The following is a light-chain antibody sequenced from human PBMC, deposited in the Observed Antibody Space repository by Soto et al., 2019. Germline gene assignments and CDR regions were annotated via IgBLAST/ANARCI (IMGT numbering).Light chain of an antibody. CDR3: MQALQTHRT. J-gene: IGKJ1*01. V-gene: IGKV2-28*01. Sequence: DIVMTQSPLSLPVTPGEPASISCRSSQSLLHSNGYNYLDWYLQKPGQSPQLLIYLGSNRASGVPDRFSGSGSGTDFTLKISRMEAEDVGVYYCMQALQTHRTFGQGTKVEIK. CDR2: LGS. CDR1: QSLLHSNGYNY.